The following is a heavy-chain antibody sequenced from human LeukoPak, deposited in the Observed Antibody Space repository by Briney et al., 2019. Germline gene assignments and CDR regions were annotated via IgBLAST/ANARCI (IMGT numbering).Heavy chain of an antibody. V-gene: IGHV3-21*01. CDR3: ARDKYSSIWWVRYFDY. CDR2: ISSSSSYI. J-gene: IGHJ4*02. D-gene: IGHD6-13*01. CDR1: GFTFSSYS. Sequence: GGSLRLSCAASGFTFSSYSMNWVRQAPGKGLEWVSSISSSSSYIYSADSVKGRFTISRDNAKNSLYLQMNSLRVEDTAVYYCARDKYSSIWWVRYFDYWGQGTLVTVSS.